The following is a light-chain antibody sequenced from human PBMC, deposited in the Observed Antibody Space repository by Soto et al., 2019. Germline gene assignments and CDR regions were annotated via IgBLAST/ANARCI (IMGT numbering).Light chain of an antibody. J-gene: IGLJ1*01. CDR2: DDN. Sequence: HSLLTQSHSVSAAPGQKCTISCSGSISNIGGNSVSWYQQLPGTAPKLLIYDDNKRPSGIPDRFCGSKYGTSATLGITGFQTGDEADYYCGSWDSSLSAYVFGTGTKVTVL. CDR1: ISNIGGNS. CDR3: GSWDSSLSAYV. V-gene: IGLV1-51*01.